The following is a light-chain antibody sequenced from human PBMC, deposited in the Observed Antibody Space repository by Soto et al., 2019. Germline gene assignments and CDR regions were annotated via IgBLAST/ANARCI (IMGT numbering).Light chain of an antibody. Sequence: DIQMTQSPSTLSGSVGDTVTITCRASQTSSSWLAWYQQKPGKAPKLLIYKASTLKSGVPSRFSGSGSGTEFTLTISRLQPDDFATYYCQHYNSYSEAFGQGTKVDIK. CDR3: QHYNSYSEA. CDR2: KAS. CDR1: QTSSSW. J-gene: IGKJ1*01. V-gene: IGKV1-5*03.